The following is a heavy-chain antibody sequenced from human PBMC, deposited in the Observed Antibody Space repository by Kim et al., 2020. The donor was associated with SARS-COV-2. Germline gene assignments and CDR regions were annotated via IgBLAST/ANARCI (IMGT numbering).Heavy chain of an antibody. D-gene: IGHD2-2*03. CDR1: GFTFSSYG. CDR2: ISYDGSNK. J-gene: IGHJ4*01. CDR3: ASDGYCSSTSCYASYYF. Sequence: GGSLRLSCAASGFTFSSYGMHLVRQAPGKGLVWVAVISYDGSNKYYADPVKGRITITRDNSKNTQYLQMISLRAVDTPVYYCASDGYCSSTSCYASYYF. V-gene: IGHV3-33*05.